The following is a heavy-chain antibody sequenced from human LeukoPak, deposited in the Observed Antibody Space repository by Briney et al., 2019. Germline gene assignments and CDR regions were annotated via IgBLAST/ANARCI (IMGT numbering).Heavy chain of an antibody. V-gene: IGHV4-34*01. Sequence: SETLSLTCTVSGGSISSSYYWGWIRQPPGKGLEWIGEINHSGSTNYNPSLKSRVTISVDTSKNQFSLKLSSVTAADTAVYYCARGSNWGVYYFDYWGQGTLVTVSS. CDR2: INHSGST. J-gene: IGHJ4*02. D-gene: IGHD7-27*01. CDR3: ARGSNWGVYYFDY. CDR1: GGSISSSYY.